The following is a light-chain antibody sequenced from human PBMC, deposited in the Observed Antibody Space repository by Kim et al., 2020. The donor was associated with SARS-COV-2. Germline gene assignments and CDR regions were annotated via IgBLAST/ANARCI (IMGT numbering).Light chain of an antibody. J-gene: IGLJ2*01. CDR1: SSDVGGYNY. CDR3: CSYAGSYVV. V-gene: IGLV2-11*01. CDR2: DVS. Sequence: PGQSVTISCTGDSSDVGGYNYVSWYQPHPGTAPKLMIYDVSKRPSGVPDRFSGSKSGNTASLTISGLQAEDESDYYCCSYAGSYVVFGGGTKLTVL.